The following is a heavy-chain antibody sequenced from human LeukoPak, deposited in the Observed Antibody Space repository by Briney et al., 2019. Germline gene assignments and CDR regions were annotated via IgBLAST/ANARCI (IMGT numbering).Heavy chain of an antibody. CDR2: ISYDGSNK. D-gene: IGHD5-18*01. Sequence: GGSLRLSCAASGFTFSSYGMHWVRQAPGKGLEWVAVISYDGSNKYYADSVKGRFTISRDNSKNTLYLQMNSLRAEDTAVYYCARTYSYGYGRDAFDIWGQGTMVTVSS. CDR3: ARTYSYGYGRDAFDI. J-gene: IGHJ3*02. CDR1: GFTFSSYG. V-gene: IGHV3-30*03.